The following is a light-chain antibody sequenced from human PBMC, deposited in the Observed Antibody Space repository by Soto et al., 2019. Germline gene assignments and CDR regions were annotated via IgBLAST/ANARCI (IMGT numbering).Light chain of an antibody. CDR1: SSDVGGYNY. Sequence: QSALTQPASVSGSPGQSITISCTGTSSDVGGYNYVSWXQQRPGKAPKFMIYEVTNRPSGVSNRFSGSKSGNTASLTISGLQAEDEADYYCASYTSRGTRVFGTGTKVTVL. J-gene: IGLJ1*01. CDR3: ASYTSRGTRV. CDR2: EVT. V-gene: IGLV2-14*01.